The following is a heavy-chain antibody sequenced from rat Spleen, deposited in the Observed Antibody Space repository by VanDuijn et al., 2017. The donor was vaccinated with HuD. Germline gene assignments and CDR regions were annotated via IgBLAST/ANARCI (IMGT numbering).Heavy chain of an antibody. CDR1: GLNFSNYD. CDR3: ARHGGLRNWFAY. CDR2: ISTGGDNT. V-gene: IGHV5S13*01. Sequence: EVQLVESGGGLVQPGRPLKISCTASGLNFSNYDMAWVRQAPTKGLEWTASISTGGDNTYYQDSVKGRFTITRDDAKNTQYLQMDSLRSEDTATYYCARHGGLRNWFAYWGQGTLVTVSS. J-gene: IGHJ3*01. D-gene: IGHD4-1*01.